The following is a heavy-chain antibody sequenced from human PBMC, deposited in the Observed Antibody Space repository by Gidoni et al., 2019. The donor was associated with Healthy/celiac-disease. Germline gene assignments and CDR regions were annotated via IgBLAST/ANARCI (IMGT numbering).Heavy chain of an antibody. CDR3: ARGHDDVWGSYRYIGDYFDY. CDR1: GFTFRSYG. J-gene: IGHJ4*02. CDR2: IWYDGSKK. V-gene: IGHV3-33*01. D-gene: IGHD3-16*02. Sequence: VQLVESGGGVVPPGRPLRLSCAASGFTFRSYGMHWVRQAPGKELECVAVIWYDGSKKYYADSVKGRFTISRDNSKNTLYLQMNSLRAEDTAVYYCARGHDDVWGSYRYIGDYFDYWGQGTLVTVSS.